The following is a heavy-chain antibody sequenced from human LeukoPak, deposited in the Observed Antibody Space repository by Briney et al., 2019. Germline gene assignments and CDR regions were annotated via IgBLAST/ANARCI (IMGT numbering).Heavy chain of an antibody. CDR1: GDSYTSPY. V-gene: IGHV4-59*05. CDR2: IYYSGST. Sequence: SETLSLTCTVSGDSYTSPYWSWIRQPPGEGLEWVGSIYYSGSTYYNPSLKSRVTISVDTSKNQFSLKLSSVTAADTAVYYCVAIVVVPAAIANNDYWGQGTLVTVSS. J-gene: IGHJ4*02. D-gene: IGHD2-2*01. CDR3: VAIVVVPAAIANNDY.